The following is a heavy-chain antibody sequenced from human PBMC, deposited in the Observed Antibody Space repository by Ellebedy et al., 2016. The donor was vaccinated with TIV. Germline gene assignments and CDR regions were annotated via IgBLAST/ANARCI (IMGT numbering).Heavy chain of an antibody. V-gene: IGHV1-2*04. J-gene: IGHJ2*01. D-gene: IGHD6-19*01. CDR1: GYTFTNYY. CDR2: INPNSGGT. CDR3: ASSYTSGWFFYFDL. Sequence: ASVKVSCKASGYTFTNYYMHWVRQAPGQGLEWMGWINPNSGGTNYAQKFQGWVTMTRDASTSTAYLELNTLRSEDTAVYYCASSYTSGWFFYFDLWGRGTLVTVSS.